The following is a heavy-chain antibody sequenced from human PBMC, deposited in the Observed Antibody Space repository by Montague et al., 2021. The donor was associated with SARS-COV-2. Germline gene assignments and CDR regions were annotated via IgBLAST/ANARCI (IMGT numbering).Heavy chain of an antibody. CDR2: INSDGSST. CDR3: AMIAGVFDY. V-gene: IGHV3-74*01. CDR1: GFTFSSYW. J-gene: IGHJ4*02. Sequence: SLRLSCAASGFTFSSYWMHWVRQAPGKGPVWDSRINSDGSSTSYADSVKGRFTISRDNAKNTLYLQMNSLRAEDTAVYYCAMIAGVFDYWGQGTLVTVSS. D-gene: IGHD3-22*01.